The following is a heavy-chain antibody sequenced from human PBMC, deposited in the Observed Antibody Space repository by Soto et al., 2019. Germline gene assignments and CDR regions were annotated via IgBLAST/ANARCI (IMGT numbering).Heavy chain of an antibody. V-gene: IGHV1-58*02. CDR1: GFTFTSSA. CDR3: AAGAPWLYYYYYGMDV. J-gene: IGHJ6*02. D-gene: IGHD1-26*01. CDR2: IVVGSGNT. Sequence: QMQLVQSGPEVKKPGTSVKVSCKASGFTFTSSAMQWVRQARGQRLEWIGWIVVGSGNTNYGQKFQERVTIARDTFTRNAYEELSGLMSDDTAVDDCAAGAPWLYYYYYGMDVWGQGTTVTVSS.